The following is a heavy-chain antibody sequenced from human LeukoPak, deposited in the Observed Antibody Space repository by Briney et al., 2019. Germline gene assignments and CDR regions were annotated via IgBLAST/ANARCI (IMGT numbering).Heavy chain of an antibody. CDR2: IYHSGST. J-gene: IGHJ6*02. CDR3: ARGNPKIYGSGSYLDV. V-gene: IGHV4-30-2*01. D-gene: IGHD3-10*01. Sequence: SETLSLTCAVSGGSISSGGYSCSWIRQPPGKGLEWIGYIYHSGSTYYNPSLKSRVTISVDRSKNQFSLKLSSVTAADTAVYYCARGNPKIYGSGSYLDVWGQGTTVTVSS. CDR1: GGSISSGGYS.